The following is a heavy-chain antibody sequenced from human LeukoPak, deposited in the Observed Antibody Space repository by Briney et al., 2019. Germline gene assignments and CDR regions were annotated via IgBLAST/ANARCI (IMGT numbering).Heavy chain of an antibody. CDR2: ISGSGGST. CDR3: AKGTYYYDNSGYYFIRYYYYYGMDV. V-gene: IGHV3-23*01. J-gene: IGHJ6*02. D-gene: IGHD3-22*01. Sequence: GGSLRLFCAASGFTFSSYAMSWVRQAPGKWLEWVSAISGSGGSTYYADSVKGRFTISRDNSKNTLYLQMNSLRAEDTAVYYCAKGTYYYDNSGYYFIRYYYYYGMDVWGQGTTVTVSS. CDR1: GFTFSSYA.